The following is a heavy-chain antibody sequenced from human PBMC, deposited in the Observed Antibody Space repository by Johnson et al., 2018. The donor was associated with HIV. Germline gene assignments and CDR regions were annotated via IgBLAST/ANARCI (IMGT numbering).Heavy chain of an antibody. D-gene: IGHD6-6*01. J-gene: IGHJ3*02. V-gene: IGHV3-7*01. CDR2: IKQDGSEK. Sequence: EVQLLESGGGLVQPGGSLRLSCAASGFTFSSYWMSWVRQAPGKGLEWVANIKQDGSEKYYVDSVKGRFTISRDNAKNSLYLQMNSLRAEDTAVYYCASLAHSSSSLAFDIWGQGTMVTVSS. CDR1: GFTFSSYW. CDR3: ASLAHSSSSLAFDI.